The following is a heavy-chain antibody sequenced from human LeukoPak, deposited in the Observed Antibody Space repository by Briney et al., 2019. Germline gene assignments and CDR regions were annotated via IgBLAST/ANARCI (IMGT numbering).Heavy chain of an antibody. Sequence: SETLSLTCTVSGGSISSYYWSWIRQPAGKGLEWIGRIYTSGSTNYNPSLKSRVTMSVDTSKNQFSLKLSSVTAADTAVYYCARSDIYCSGGSCSYWFDPWGRGTLVTVSS. CDR3: ARSDIYCSGGSCSYWFDP. CDR2: IYTSGST. D-gene: IGHD2-15*01. V-gene: IGHV4-4*07. J-gene: IGHJ5*02. CDR1: GGSISSYY.